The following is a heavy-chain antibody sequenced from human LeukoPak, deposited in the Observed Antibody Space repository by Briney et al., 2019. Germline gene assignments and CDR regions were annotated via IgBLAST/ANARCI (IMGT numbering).Heavy chain of an antibody. V-gene: IGHV4-34*01. D-gene: IGHD6-19*01. Sequence: PSETLSLTCAVYGGSFSGYYWSWIRQPPGKGLEWIGEINHSGSTNYNPSLKSRVTISVDTSKNQFSLKLSSVTAADTAVYYCARDARQQWLVYYFDYWGQGTLVTVSS. J-gene: IGHJ4*02. CDR1: GGSFSGYY. CDR3: ARDARQQWLVYYFDY. CDR2: INHSGST.